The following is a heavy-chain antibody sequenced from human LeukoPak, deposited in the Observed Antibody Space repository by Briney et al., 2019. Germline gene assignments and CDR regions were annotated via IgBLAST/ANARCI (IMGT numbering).Heavy chain of an antibody. J-gene: IGHJ4*02. D-gene: IGHD6-13*01. Sequence: GGSLRLSCAASGFTVSNNYMSWVRQAPGKGLEWVSVIYSGGSTYYADSVKGRFTISRDNSKNTLYLQMNSLRAEDTAVYYCASRAGYTGSWSAFDYWGQGTLVTVSS. CDR2: IYSGGST. CDR3: ASRAGYTGSWSAFDY. V-gene: IGHV3-53*01. CDR1: GFTVSNNY.